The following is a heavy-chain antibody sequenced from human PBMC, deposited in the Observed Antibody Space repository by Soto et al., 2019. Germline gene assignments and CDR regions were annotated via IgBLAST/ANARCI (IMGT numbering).Heavy chain of an antibody. CDR2: INPNSGGT. CDR1: GYSFSAYH. J-gene: IGHJ4*02. CDR3: ARGQGSGWYEDLDY. Sequence: QVQLVQSGAEVKEPGASVKVSCKASGYSFSAYHMHWVRQAPGQGLEWMGWINPNSGGTNYAQKFQGWVTMTTDTSISTAFMELRRLRHDDTAVYYCARGQGSGWYEDLDYWGQGTQVTISS. V-gene: IGHV1-2*04. D-gene: IGHD6-19*01.